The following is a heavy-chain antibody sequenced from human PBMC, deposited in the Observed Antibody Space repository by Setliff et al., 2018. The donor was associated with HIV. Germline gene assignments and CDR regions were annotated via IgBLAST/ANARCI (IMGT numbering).Heavy chain of an antibody. Sequence: PSETLSLTCAVYGGSFSGYYWSWIRQPPGKGLEWIGEINHSGSTNYSPSLKSRVTISVGTSKNQFSLKLSSVTAADTAVYYCAGRQPYYFDSSGWSQGTLVTVSS. D-gene: IGHD3-22*01. V-gene: IGHV4-34*01. CDR1: GGSFSGYY. CDR3: AGRQPYYFDSSG. J-gene: IGHJ4*02. CDR2: INHSGST.